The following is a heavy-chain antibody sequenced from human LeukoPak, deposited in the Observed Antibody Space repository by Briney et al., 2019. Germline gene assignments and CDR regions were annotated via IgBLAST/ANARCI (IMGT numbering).Heavy chain of an antibody. V-gene: IGHV4-31*03. CDR3: ARDPDDSSGYTNYGIDV. CDR2: IYYSGST. J-gene: IGHJ6*02. D-gene: IGHD3-22*01. CDR1: GGSISSGGYY. Sequence: KSSQTLSLTCTVSGGSISSGGYYWSWIRQHPGKGLEWIGYIYYSGSTHYNPSLKSRVTISVDTSKNQFSLKLSSVTAADTAVYYCARDPDDSSGYTNYGIDVWGQGTTVTVSS.